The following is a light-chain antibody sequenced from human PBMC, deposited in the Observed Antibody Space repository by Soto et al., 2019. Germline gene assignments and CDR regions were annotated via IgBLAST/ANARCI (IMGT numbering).Light chain of an antibody. CDR2: DAS. CDR1: QSISRW. V-gene: IGKV1-5*01. CDR3: QQDNSYSPYA. J-gene: IGKJ2*01. Sequence: DIQMTQSPSTLYASVGDRVTITCRASQSISRWLAWYQQKPGKAPKLLIYDASSLQSGVPSRFSGSGPGTEFTLTISILQPDDFATYYCQQDNSYSPYAFGQGTNLEIK.